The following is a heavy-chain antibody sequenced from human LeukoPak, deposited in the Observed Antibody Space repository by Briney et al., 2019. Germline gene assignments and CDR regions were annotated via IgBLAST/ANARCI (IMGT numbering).Heavy chain of an antibody. CDR1: GFTFSSYA. CDR3: ARGSSFDWLLPHSFDY. V-gene: IGHV3-11*01. D-gene: IGHD3-9*01. Sequence: GSLRLSCAASGFTFSSYAMSWIRQAPGKGLEWVSYISSSGSTIYYADSVKGRFTISRDNAKNSLYLQMNSLRAEDTAVYYCARGSSFDWLLPHSFDYWGQGTLVTVSS. CDR2: ISSSGSTI. J-gene: IGHJ4*02.